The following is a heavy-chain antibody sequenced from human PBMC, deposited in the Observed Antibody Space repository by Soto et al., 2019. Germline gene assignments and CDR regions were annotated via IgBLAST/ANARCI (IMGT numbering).Heavy chain of an antibody. CDR2: ITLLFGTA. J-gene: IGHJ2*01. Sequence: QVQLVQSGAEVKKPGSSVKVSCKASGGTFSNYAISWVRQAPGQGLEWMGGITLLFGTANYAQNFQGRVTITADESTTTAYMELSSLKSEDTAVYYCAQTLGLAVAGPGRFDLWGRGTLITVSS. CDR1: GGTFSNYA. V-gene: IGHV1-69*12. D-gene: IGHD6-19*01. CDR3: AQTLGLAVAGPGRFDL.